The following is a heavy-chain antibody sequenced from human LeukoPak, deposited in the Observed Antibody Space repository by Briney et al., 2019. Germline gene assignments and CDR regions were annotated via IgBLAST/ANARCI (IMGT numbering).Heavy chain of an antibody. V-gene: IGHV4-39*01. CDR2: IYYSGST. CDR3: ARQTGSGLFILP. J-gene: IGHJ4*02. D-gene: IGHD3/OR15-3a*01. CDR1: GGSISSSSYY. Sequence: SETLSLTCTVSGGSISSSSYYWGWIRQPPGKGLESIGSIYYSGSTYYNPSLKSQVSISIDTSKNRFSLKLTSVTAADTAVYYCARQTGSGLFILPGGQGTLVTVSS.